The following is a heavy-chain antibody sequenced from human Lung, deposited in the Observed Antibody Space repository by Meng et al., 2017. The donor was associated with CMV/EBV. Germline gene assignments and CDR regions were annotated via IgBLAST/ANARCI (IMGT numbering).Heavy chain of an antibody. CDR1: GGALSRRNW. D-gene: IGHD2-21*02. CDR3: ARVGAYCGGDCYHPR. J-gene: IGHJ4*02. V-gene: IGHV4-4*02. Sequence: VQRQEPGPGVVKPAGAMSPTCAVSGGALSRRNWWSWVRQPPGKGLEWIGEIYHSGSTNYNPSLKSRVTISVDESKNQFSLRLSSVTAADTAVYYCARVGAYCGGDCYHPRWGQGTLVTVSS. CDR2: IYHSGST.